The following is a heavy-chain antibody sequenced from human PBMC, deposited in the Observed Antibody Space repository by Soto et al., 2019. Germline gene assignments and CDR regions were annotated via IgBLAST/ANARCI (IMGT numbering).Heavy chain of an antibody. CDR2: IYYSGST. CDR3: ARGFPTVVTVDY. CDR1: GGSISSGNYY. D-gene: IGHD4-17*01. J-gene: IGHJ4*02. V-gene: IGHV4-39*01. Sequence: SETLSLTYTVSGGSISSGNYYWGWIRQPPGKGLEWIGSIYYSGSTYYNPSLKSRVTISVDTSKNQFSLKLSSVTAADTAVYYCARGFPTVVTVDYWGQGTLVTVSS.